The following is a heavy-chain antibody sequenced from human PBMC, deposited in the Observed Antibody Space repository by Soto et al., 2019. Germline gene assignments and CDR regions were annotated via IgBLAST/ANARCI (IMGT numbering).Heavy chain of an antibody. V-gene: IGHV4-39*01. CDR3: ARHTPAISISDH. CDR1: CHSITSNSYS. J-gene: IGHJ4*02. Sequence: SDTLSLTCTVSCHSITSNSYSWAWIRQPPGKGLEWIGSIYYSGTTYYNPSLKSRVTISVDTSKNQFSLKLSSVTAADTAVYYCARHTPAISISDHWGQGTLVTVS. D-gene: IGHD2-15*01. CDR2: IYYSGTT.